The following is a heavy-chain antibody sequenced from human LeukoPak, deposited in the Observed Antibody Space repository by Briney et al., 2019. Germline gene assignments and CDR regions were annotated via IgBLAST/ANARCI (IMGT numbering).Heavy chain of an antibody. V-gene: IGHV1-18*01. D-gene: IGHD5-18*01. CDR3: ARAPAGIQLWSGDFDY. Sequence: ASVKVSCKASGYTFTSYGISWVRQAPGQGLEWMGWISAYNCNTNYAQKLQGRVTMTTDTSTSTAYMELRSLRSDDTAVYYCARAPAGIQLWSGDFDYWGQGTLVTVSS. CDR2: ISAYNCNT. J-gene: IGHJ4*02. CDR1: GYTFTSYG.